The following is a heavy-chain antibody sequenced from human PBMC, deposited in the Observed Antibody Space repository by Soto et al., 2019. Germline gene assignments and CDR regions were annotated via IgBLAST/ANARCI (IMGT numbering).Heavy chain of an antibody. V-gene: IGHV1-8*01. Sequence: GASVKVSCKASGYTFTSYDINWVRQATGQGLEWMGWMNPNSGNTGYAQKFQGRVTMTRNTSISTAYMELSSLRSEDTAVYYCARGVEQQLVRYYYYGMDVWGQGTTVTVSS. CDR2: MNPNSGNT. D-gene: IGHD6-13*01. J-gene: IGHJ6*02. CDR3: ARGVEQQLVRYYYYGMDV. CDR1: GYTFTSYD.